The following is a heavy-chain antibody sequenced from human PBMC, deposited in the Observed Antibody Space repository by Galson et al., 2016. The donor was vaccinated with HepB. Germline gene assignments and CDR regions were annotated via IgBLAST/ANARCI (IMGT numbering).Heavy chain of an antibody. CDR2: ISSSSSSI. Sequence: SLRLSCAASGFTFSSYSMIWVRQAPGKGLEWVSFISSSSSSIYYADSVKGRFTVSRDNAKNSLFLQMNSLRPEDTAIYYCASRYSSPFIRGLFDYWGQGTLVTVSS. J-gene: IGHJ4*02. V-gene: IGHV3-21*01. D-gene: IGHD4-11*01. CDR1: GFTFSSYS. CDR3: ASRYSSPFIRGLFDY.